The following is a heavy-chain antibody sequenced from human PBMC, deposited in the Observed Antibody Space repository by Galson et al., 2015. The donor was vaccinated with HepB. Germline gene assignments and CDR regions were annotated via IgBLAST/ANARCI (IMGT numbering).Heavy chain of an antibody. Sequence: SVKVSCKASGYTFTGYYMHWVRQAPGQGLEWMGRINPNSGGTNYAQKFQGRVTMTRDTSISTAYMELSSLRSEDTAVYYCARGASYDFWGFGNFDYWGQGTLVTVSS. CDR2: INPNSGGT. D-gene: IGHD3-3*01. CDR1: GYTFTGYY. J-gene: IGHJ4*02. V-gene: IGHV1-2*06. CDR3: ARGASYDFWGFGNFDY.